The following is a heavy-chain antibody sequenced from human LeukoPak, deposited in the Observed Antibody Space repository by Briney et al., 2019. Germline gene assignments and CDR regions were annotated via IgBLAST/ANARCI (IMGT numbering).Heavy chain of an antibody. V-gene: IGHV1-2*02. CDR1: GYTFTGYY. CDR3: ARDYYDSSGYGHNFDY. CDR2: INPNSGGT. J-gene: IGHJ4*02. D-gene: IGHD3-22*01. Sequence: ASVKVSCKASGYTFTGYYMRWVRQAPGQGLEWMGWINPNSGGTNYAQKFQGRVTMTRDTSISTAYMELSRLRSDDTAVYYCARDYYDSSGYGHNFDYWGQGTLVTVSS.